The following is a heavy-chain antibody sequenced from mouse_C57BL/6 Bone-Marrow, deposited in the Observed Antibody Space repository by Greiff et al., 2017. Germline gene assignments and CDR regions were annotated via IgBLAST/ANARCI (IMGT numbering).Heavy chain of an antibody. V-gene: IGHV14-2*01. CDR2: IDPEDGET. J-gene: IGHJ3*01. CDR3: AGDGSSYQVAY. CDR1: GFNIKDYY. D-gene: IGHD1-1*01. Sequence: EVQLQQSGAELVKPGASVKLSCTASGFNIKDYYMHWVKQRTEQGLEWIGRIDPEDGETKYAPQFQGKATITADTSSNTASLQLSILTSEDTAVYYGAGDGSSYQVAYWGQGARVTVSA.